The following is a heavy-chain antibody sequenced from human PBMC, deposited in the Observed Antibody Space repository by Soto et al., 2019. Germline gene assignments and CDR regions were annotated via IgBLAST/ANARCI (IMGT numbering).Heavy chain of an antibody. CDR2: IRNKAKGGTT. CDR1: GFTFSYYY. CDR3: SGTDDYSIAWDDY. V-gene: IGHV3-49*04. Sequence: EVQLVESGGGLVQPGGSLRLSCAASGFTFSYYYMSGVRQAPGKGLEWVGFIRNKAKGGTTEYTTSVKGRCTISRDDSKSITYLQMKSLKTEDTAVYYCSGTDDYSIAWDDYWGQGTLVTVSS. D-gene: IGHD4-4*01. J-gene: IGHJ4*02.